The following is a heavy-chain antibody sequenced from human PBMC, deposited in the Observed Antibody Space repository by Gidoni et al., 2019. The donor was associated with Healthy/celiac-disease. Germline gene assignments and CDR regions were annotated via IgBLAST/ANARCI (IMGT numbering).Heavy chain of an antibody. CDR2: ISWNSGSI. Sequence: EVQLVESGGGLVQPGRSLRLSCAASGFTFDDYAMHWVRQAPGKGLEWVSGISWNSGSIGYADSVKGRFTISRDNAKNSLYLQMNSLRAEDTALYYCAKDSNNYPNYFDYWGQGTLVTVSS. V-gene: IGHV3-9*01. CDR1: GFTFDDYA. D-gene: IGHD4-4*01. J-gene: IGHJ4*02. CDR3: AKDSNNYPNYFDY.